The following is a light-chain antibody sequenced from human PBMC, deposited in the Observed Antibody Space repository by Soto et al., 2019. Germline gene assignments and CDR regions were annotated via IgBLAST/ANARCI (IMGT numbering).Light chain of an antibody. V-gene: IGKV3-11*01. CDR2: DAS. CDR3: QQRSNWLFT. Sequence: EIVLTQSPGTVSFSPFERATLSCRASHSVSNYLAWYQQKPGQAPRLLIYDASNRATGIPARFSGSGSGTDFTLTISSLEPEDFAVYYCQQRSNWLFTFGPGTKVDIK. CDR1: HSVSNY. J-gene: IGKJ3*01.